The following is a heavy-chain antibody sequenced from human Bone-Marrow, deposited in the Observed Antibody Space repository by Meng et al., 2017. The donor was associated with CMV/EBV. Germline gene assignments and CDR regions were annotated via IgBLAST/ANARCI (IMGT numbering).Heavy chain of an antibody. J-gene: IGHJ4*02. CDR3: ARLQGGYDPYYFDY. CDR1: GGSLSNYY. CDR2: VYTTGST. D-gene: IGHD5-12*01. Sequence: QVQLQESGPRLVKPSETLSLTCTVSGGSLSNYYWTWIRQPAGKVLEWIGRVYTTGSTTYNPSLKSRVTMSIDASKNQISLNLRSVTAADTAMYYCARLQGGYDPYYFDYWGQGILVTASS. V-gene: IGHV4-4*07.